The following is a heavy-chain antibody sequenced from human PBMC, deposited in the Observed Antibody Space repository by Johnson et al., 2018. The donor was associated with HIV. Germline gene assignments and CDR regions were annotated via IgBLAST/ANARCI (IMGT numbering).Heavy chain of an antibody. CDR1: GFTFSYYG. CDR3: ARAPLYCSGGSCYSGVMIVGAFDI. D-gene: IGHD2-15*01. J-gene: IGHJ3*02. Sequence: QMMLVESGGGVVQPGGSLRLSCATSGFTFSYYGLHWVRQAPGVGLAWVAFTRYDGSDEFYADSVKGRFTISRDTSKNTLYLQMNSLRAEDTALYYCARAPLYCSGGSCYSGVMIVGAFDIWGQGTMVTVSS. CDR2: TRYDGSDE. V-gene: IGHV3-30*02.